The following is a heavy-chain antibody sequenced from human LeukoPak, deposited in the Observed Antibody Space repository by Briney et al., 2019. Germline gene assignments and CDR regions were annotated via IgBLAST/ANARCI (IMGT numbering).Heavy chain of an antibody. Sequence: SETLSLTCTVSGGSISSYYWSWIRQPPGKGLEWIGYIYYSGSTNYNPSLKSRVTISVDTSKNQCSLKLSSVTAADTAVYCCARQGSGFDPWGQGTLVTVSS. V-gene: IGHV4-59*08. J-gene: IGHJ5*02. CDR3: ARQGSGFDP. CDR2: IYYSGST. CDR1: GGSISSYY.